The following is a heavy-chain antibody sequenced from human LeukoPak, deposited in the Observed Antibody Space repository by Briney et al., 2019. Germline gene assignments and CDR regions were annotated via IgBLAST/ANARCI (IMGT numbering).Heavy chain of an antibody. CDR2: IRSKAYGGTT. CDR1: GFIFGDHA. CDR3: ARGPILLWLHNGMDV. Sequence: PGGSLRLSCTGSGFIFGDHAMAWVRQAPGKGLEWVGFIRSKAYGGTTEYAASAKGRFTISRDDSRGIAYLEMNSLKTEDTAVYYCARGPILLWLHNGMDVWGQGTTVTVSS. D-gene: IGHD4-23*01. V-gene: IGHV3-49*04. J-gene: IGHJ6*02.